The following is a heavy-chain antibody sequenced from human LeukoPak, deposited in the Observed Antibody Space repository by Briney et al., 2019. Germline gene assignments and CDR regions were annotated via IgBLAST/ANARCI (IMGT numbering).Heavy chain of an antibody. Sequence: GASVKVSCKASGYSFTFYPINWVRQAPGQGLEWMGWINTNTGNPTYAQGFTGRFVFSLDTSVSTAYLQISSLKAEDTAVYFCARDYPVVGATTEGRKNWFHPWGQGTLVTVSS. D-gene: IGHD1-26*01. V-gene: IGHV7-4-1*02. CDR3: ARDYPVVGATTEGRKNWFHP. J-gene: IGHJ5*01. CDR1: GYSFTFYP. CDR2: INTNTGNP.